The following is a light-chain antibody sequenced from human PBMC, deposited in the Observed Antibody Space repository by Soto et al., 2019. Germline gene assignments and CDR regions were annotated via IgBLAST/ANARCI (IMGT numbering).Light chain of an antibody. V-gene: IGKV3-15*01. J-gene: IGKJ2*01. CDR1: QSVGIN. CDR2: GAS. Sequence: VMTQSPAILSVSPGESATLSCRASQSVGINLAWYQQRPGRAPRLVIYGASSGATGFPARFSGSGSGTDFTLTISSLQSEDFAVYYCHQYNFWPGTFGQGTKLEIK. CDR3: HQYNFWPGT.